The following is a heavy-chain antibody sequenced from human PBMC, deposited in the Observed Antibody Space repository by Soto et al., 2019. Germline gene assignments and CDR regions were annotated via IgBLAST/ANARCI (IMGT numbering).Heavy chain of an antibody. CDR2: IWYDGSNK. D-gene: IGHD3-10*01. J-gene: IGHJ4*02. CDR1: GFTFSSYG. CDR3: ASLWFGEPYFDY. Sequence: GGSLRLSCAPSGFTFSSYGMHWVRQAPGKGLEWVAVIWYDGSNKYYADSVKGRFTISRDNSKNTLYLQMNSLRAEDTAVYYCASLWFGEPYFDYWGQGTLVTVSS. V-gene: IGHV3-33*01.